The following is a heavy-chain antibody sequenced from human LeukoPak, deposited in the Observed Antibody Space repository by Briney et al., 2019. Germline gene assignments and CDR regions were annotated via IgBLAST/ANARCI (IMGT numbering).Heavy chain of an antibody. CDR2: FDTENDEP. CDR3: ATAPRAASVAVALPDYYYYGMDV. CDR1: GYTLTELS. Sequence: ATVKVSCKVSGYTLTELSMHWVRQAPGKGLEWMGGFDTENDEPVYAQKFQGRVTMTEDISTDTAYMELSSLRSEDTAVYYCATAPRAASVAVALPDYYYYGMDVWGRGTTVTVAS. V-gene: IGHV1-24*01. J-gene: IGHJ6*02. D-gene: IGHD6-19*01.